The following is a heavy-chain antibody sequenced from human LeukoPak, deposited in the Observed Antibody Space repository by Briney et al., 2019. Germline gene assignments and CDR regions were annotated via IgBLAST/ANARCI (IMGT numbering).Heavy chain of an antibody. D-gene: IGHD2-2*02. Sequence: GASVKVSCRASGYTFTDYYIHWVRQAPGQGLEWMGWINPNSGATNYARKFQGRVTMTRDTSISTAYMELSRLRSDDTAVYYCARVRGGGSRRYCTSTSCYTAFDPWGQGTLVTVSS. V-gene: IGHV1-2*02. CDR1: GYTFTDYY. CDR2: INPNSGAT. J-gene: IGHJ5*02. CDR3: ARVRGGGSRRYCTSTSCYTAFDP.